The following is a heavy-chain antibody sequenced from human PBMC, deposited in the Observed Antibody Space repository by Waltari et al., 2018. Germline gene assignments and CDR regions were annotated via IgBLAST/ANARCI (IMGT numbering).Heavy chain of an antibody. CDR1: GGSISSYY. CDR3: ARDRNYGAYYYYYMDV. V-gene: IGHV4-59*01. J-gene: IGHJ6*03. D-gene: IGHD3-16*01. CDR2: IYYSGST. Sequence: QVQLQESGPGLVKPSETLSLTCTVSGGSISSYYWSWIRQPPGKGLEWIGYIYYSGSTNHNPSLKSRVTISVDTSKNQFSLKLSSVTAADTAVYYCARDRNYGAYYYYYMDVWGKGTTVTVSS.